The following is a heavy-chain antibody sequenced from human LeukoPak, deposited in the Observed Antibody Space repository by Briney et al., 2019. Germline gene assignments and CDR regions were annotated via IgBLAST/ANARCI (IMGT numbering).Heavy chain of an antibody. J-gene: IGHJ3*02. CDR2: ISAYNGNT. D-gene: IGHD5-24*01. Sequence: GASVKVSCKASGYTFTSYGISWVGQAPGQGLEWMGWISAYNGNTNYAQKLQGRVTMTTDTSTSTAYMELRSLRSDDTAVYYCARGEVEMATITDFDIWGQGTMVTVSS. CDR3: ARGEVEMATITDFDI. V-gene: IGHV1-18*01. CDR1: GYTFTSYG.